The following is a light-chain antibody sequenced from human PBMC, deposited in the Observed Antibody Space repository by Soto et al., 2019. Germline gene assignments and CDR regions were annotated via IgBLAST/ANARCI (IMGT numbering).Light chain of an antibody. CDR2: EVS. V-gene: IGLV2-14*01. CDR1: SSDVGGYNY. Sequence: QSVLTQPASVSGSPGQSITISCTGTSSDVGGYNYVSWYQQHQGKAPKLMIYEVSNRPSGVSNRFSGSKSGNTASLTISGLQAEDEADYYCSSYTSSSTLVFGTGTKVTV. CDR3: SSYTSSSTLV. J-gene: IGLJ1*01.